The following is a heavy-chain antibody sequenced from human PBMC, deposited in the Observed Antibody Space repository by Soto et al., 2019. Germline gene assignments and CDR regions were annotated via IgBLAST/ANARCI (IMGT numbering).Heavy chain of an antibody. CDR1: GIIFSNFA. CDR3: AKDQYDYGDSVLGDSYYYHYYGMDV. D-gene: IGHD4-17*01. CDR2: ISGSGGRT. V-gene: IGHV3-23*01. Sequence: GSLRLSCATSGIIFSNFAMSWVRQAPGKGLEWVAGISGSGGRTYYADSVKGRFTISRDNSKNTLHLQMNSLRAEDTARYYCAKDQYDYGDSVLGDSYYYHYYGMDVWGQGTTVTVSS. J-gene: IGHJ6*02.